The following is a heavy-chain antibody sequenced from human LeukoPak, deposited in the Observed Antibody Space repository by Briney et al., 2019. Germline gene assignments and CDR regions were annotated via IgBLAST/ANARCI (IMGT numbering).Heavy chain of an antibody. CDR3: ARLLYCSSTSCYAAIFDY. D-gene: IGHD2-2*01. CDR2: ISGSGGST. V-gene: IGHV3-23*01. Sequence: PGGSLRLSCAASGFTFSSYAMSWVRQAPGKGPEWVSAISGSGGSTYYADSVKGRFTISRDNSKNTLYLQMNSLRAEDTAVYYCARLLYCSSTSCYAAIFDYWGQGTLVTVSS. J-gene: IGHJ4*02. CDR1: GFTFSSYA.